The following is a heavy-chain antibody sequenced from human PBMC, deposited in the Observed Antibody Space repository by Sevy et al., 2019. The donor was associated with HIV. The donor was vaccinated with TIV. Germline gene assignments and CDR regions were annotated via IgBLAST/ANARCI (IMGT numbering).Heavy chain of an antibody. J-gene: IGHJ6*02. CDR2: ISSSGSTI. Sequence: GGSLRLSCAASGFTFSSYEMNWVRQAPGKGLERVSYISSSGSTIYYADTVKGRSTISRDNAKNSLYLQMNSLRAEDTAVYYCEREEGLEVPAARFYYYGMDVGGQGTTVTVSS. D-gene: IGHD2-2*01. CDR1: GFTFSSYE. CDR3: EREEGLEVPAARFYYYGMDV. V-gene: IGHV3-48*03.